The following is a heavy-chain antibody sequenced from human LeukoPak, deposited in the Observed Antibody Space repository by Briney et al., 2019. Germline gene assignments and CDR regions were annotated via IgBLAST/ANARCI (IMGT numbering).Heavy chain of an antibody. CDR3: ARMMTDFDGSGHDIQRGAFDI. D-gene: IGHD3-22*01. V-gene: IGHV3-30*04. J-gene: IGHJ3*02. Sequence: GRSLRLSCAASGFTFNRYRMHWVRQAPGKGLEWVAVISYDGRYQFYADSVKGRFIVSRDNSKNTLFLQMNSLRAEDTAVYHCARMMTDFDGSGHDIQRGAFDIWGQGTMVTVS. CDR1: GFTFNRYR. CDR2: ISYDGRYQ.